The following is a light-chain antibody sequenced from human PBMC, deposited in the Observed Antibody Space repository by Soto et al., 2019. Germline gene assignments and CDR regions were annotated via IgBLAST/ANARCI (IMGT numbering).Light chain of an antibody. CDR1: NSDIGAYNF. J-gene: IGLJ1*01. Sequence: ALTQPASVSGSPGQSITISCTGTNSDIGAYNFVSWYQHHPGKAPKLIIFGVSDRPSGVSDRFSGSKSGNTASLTISGLQAEDEADYYCSSYISSSTPYVFGTGTKVTVL. CDR2: GVS. CDR3: SSYISSSTPYV. V-gene: IGLV2-14*03.